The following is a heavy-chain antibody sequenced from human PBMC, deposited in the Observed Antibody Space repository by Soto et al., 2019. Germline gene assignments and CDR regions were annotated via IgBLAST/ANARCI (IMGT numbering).Heavy chain of an antibody. CDR2: ISGSGGST. CDR1: GFTFSNYA. CDR3: AKDQGSSWYEIDY. Sequence: EVQLLESGGGLVQPGGSLRLSCAASGFTFSNYAVTWVRQAPGKGLEGVSTISGSGGSTYSADSVKGRFTISRDNSKNTLYLQMNSLRAEDTAVYYCAKDQGSSWYEIDYWGQGTLVTVSS. V-gene: IGHV3-23*01. J-gene: IGHJ4*02. D-gene: IGHD6-13*01.